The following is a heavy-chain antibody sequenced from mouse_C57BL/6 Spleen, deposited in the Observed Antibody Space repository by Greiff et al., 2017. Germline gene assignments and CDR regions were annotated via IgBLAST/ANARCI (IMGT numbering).Heavy chain of an antibody. CDR2: ISSGGSYT. V-gene: IGHV5-6*01. D-gene: IGHD2-3*01. CDR1: GFTFSSYG. J-gene: IGHJ4*01. CDR3: ARQGGYYDYYARDY. Sequence: EVHLVESGGDLVKPGGSLKLSCAASGFTFSSYGMSWVRQTPDKRLEWVATISSGGSYTYYPDSVKGRFTISRDNAKNTLYLQMSSLKSEDTAMYYCARQGGYYDYYARDYWGQGTSVTVSS.